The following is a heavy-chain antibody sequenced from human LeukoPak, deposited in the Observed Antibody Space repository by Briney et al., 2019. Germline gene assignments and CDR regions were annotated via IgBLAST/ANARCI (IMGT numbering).Heavy chain of an antibody. CDR3: TRARGYSYGYIDY. D-gene: IGHD5-18*01. CDR2: IRSKTYGGTP. CDR1: GFSFGDYA. Sequence: GGSLRLSCAASGFSFGDYAMSWVRQAPGKGLEWVGFIRSKTYGGTPEYAASVEGRFTISRDDSKSIAYLQINSLKTEDTAVYYCTRARGYSYGYIDYWGQGTLVTVSS. V-gene: IGHV3-49*04. J-gene: IGHJ4*02.